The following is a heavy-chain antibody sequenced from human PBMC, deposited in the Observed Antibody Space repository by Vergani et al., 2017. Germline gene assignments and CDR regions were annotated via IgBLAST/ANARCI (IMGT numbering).Heavy chain of an antibody. J-gene: IGHJ2*01. CDR1: GYTFTSYG. CDR2: ISAYNGYT. Sequence: QVQLVQSGAEVKKPGASVKVSCKASGYTFTSYGISWVRQAPGQGLEWMGWISAYNGYTNYAQRLQGRVTMTTDTSTSTAYMELRSLKSDDTAVYYCASHCSGGSCFSGWYFDLWGRGTLVTVSS. CDR3: ASHCSGGSCFSGWYFDL. D-gene: IGHD2-15*01. V-gene: IGHV1-18*01.